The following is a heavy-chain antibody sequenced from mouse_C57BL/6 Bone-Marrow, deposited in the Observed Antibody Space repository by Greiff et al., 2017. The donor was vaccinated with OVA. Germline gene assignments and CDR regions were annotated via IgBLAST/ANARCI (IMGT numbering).Heavy chain of an antibody. CDR3: AREMGYYGGFAY. CDR2: IYPRSGNT. CDR1: GYTFTSYG. D-gene: IGHD1-1*01. J-gene: IGHJ3*01. Sequence: VQLQQSGAELARPGASVKLSCKASGYTFTSYGISWVKQRTGQGLEWIGEIYPRSGNTYYNEKFKGKATLTADKSSSTAYMELRSLTSEDSAVYFCAREMGYYGGFAYWGQGTLVTVSA. V-gene: IGHV1-81*01.